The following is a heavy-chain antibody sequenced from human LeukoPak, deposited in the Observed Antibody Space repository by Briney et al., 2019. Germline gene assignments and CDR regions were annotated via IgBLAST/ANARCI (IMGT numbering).Heavy chain of an antibody. D-gene: IGHD6-19*01. Sequence: GSSLRLSCAASGFTFSSYAKHWVRQAPGKGLEWVAVISYDGSNKYYADSVKGRFTISRDNSKNTLYLQMNSLRSEDTAVYYCARDLYSSGWYADYWGQGTLVTVSS. J-gene: IGHJ4*02. V-gene: IGHV3-30*04. CDR3: ARDLYSSGWYADY. CDR1: GFTFSSYA. CDR2: ISYDGSNK.